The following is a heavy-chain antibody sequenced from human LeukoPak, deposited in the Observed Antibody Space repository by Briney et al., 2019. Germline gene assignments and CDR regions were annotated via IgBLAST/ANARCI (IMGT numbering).Heavy chain of an antibody. CDR1: GGSISSYY. V-gene: IGHV4-59*01. CDR3: ARVEGDGYEGYFDY. D-gene: IGHD5-24*01. J-gene: IGHJ4*02. CDR2: IYYSGST. Sequence: SETLSLTCTVSGGSISSYYWSWIRQPPGKGLEWIGYIYYSGSTNYNPSLKSRVTISVDTSKNQFSLKLSSVTAADTAVYYCARVEGDGYEGYFDYWGQGTLVTVSS.